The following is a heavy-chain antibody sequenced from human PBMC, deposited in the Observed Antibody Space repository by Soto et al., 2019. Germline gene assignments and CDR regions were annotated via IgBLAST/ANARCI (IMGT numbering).Heavy chain of an antibody. V-gene: IGHV4-4*02. Sequence: PSETLSLTCAVSGGSISSSNWWSWVRRPPGKGLEWIGEIYHSGSTNYNPSLKSRVTISVDKSKNQFSLKLSSVTAADTAVYYCVVQTCSSTSCYFDYWGQGTLVTVS. CDR2: IYHSGST. CDR3: VVQTCSSTSCYFDY. D-gene: IGHD2-2*01. J-gene: IGHJ4*02. CDR1: GGSISSSNW.